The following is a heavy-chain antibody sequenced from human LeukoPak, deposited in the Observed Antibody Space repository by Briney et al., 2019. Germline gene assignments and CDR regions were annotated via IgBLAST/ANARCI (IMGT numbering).Heavy chain of an antibody. CDR3: ARKGTRTTVDY. CDR1: GYTFTSYG. V-gene: IGHV1-18*01. Sequence: GASVTVSCKASGYTFTSYGIRWVRQAPGQGVEWMGGIRAYNGDTHYAQKLQGRVTINTDTHTSTAYMELGDLRSDDTAVYYCARKGTRTTVDYWGQGTLVTVSS. J-gene: IGHJ4*02. CDR2: IRAYNGDT. D-gene: IGHD1-1*01.